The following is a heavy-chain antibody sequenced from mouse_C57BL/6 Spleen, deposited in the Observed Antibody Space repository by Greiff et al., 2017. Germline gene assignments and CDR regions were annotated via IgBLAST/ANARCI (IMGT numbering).Heavy chain of an antibody. CDR3: AREGGGYDVWFAY. Sequence: QVQLQQPGTELVKPGASVKLSCKASGYTFTSYWMHWVKQRPGQGLEWIGNINPSNGGTNYNEKFKSKATLTVDKSSSTAYMQLSSLPSEDSAVYYGAREGGGYDVWFAYWGQGTLVTVSA. CDR2: INPSNGGT. J-gene: IGHJ3*01. CDR1: GYTFTSYW. V-gene: IGHV1-53*01. D-gene: IGHD2-2*01.